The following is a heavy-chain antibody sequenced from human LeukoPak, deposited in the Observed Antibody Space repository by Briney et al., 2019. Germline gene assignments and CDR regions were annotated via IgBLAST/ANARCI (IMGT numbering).Heavy chain of an antibody. CDR3: ARASGPFDY. CDR1: GFTFSVYG. V-gene: IGHV3-33*01. CDR2: IWNDGSNK. Sequence: PGRSLRLSCAASGFTFSVYGMHWVRQAPGKGLEGVGVIWNDGSNKYYADSVKGGFTISRDNSKNTLYLQMNSLRAEDTAVYSCARASGPFDYWGQGTLVTVSS. J-gene: IGHJ4*02. D-gene: IGHD3-10*01.